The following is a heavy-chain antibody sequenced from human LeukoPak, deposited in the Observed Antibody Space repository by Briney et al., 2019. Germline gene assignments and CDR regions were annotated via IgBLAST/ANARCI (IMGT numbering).Heavy chain of an antibody. CDR2: ISWNSGSI. Sequence: GGSLRLSCAASGFTFSSYAMSWVRQAPGKGLEWVSGISWNSGSIGYADSVKGRFTISRDNAKNSLYLQMNSLRAEDTALYYCAKGRAGSYYYYGMDVWGQGTTVTVSS. D-gene: IGHD3-10*01. J-gene: IGHJ6*02. CDR3: AKGRAGSYYYYGMDV. V-gene: IGHV3-9*01. CDR1: GFTFSSYA.